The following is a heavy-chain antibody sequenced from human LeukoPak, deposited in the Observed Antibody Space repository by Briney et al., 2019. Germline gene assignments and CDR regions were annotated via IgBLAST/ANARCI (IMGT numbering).Heavy chain of an antibody. D-gene: IGHD2-15*01. CDR3: ARELGYCSGGSCYSSFDY. V-gene: IGHV3-53*05. CDR1: GFTVSSNY. CDR2: IYSGGST. Sequence: GGSLRLSCAASGFTVSSNYMSWVRQAPGKGLEWVSVIYSGGSTYYADSVKGRFTISRDNSKNTLYLQMNSLRAEDTAVYYCARELGYCSGGSCYSSFDYWGQGTLVTVSS. J-gene: IGHJ4*02.